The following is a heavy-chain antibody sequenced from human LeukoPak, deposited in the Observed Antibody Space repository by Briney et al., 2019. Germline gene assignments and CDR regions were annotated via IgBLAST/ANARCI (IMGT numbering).Heavy chain of an antibody. CDR1: GGTFSSYT. J-gene: IGHJ4*02. CDR3: ASPPGYCSGGSCYHGFDY. V-gene: IGHV1-69*02. Sequence: SVKVSCKASGGTFSSYTISWVRQAPGQGLEWTGRIIPILGIANYAQKFQGRVTITADKSTSTAYMELSSLRSEDTAVYYCASPPGYCSGGSCYHGFDYWGQGTLVTVSS. CDR2: IIPILGIA. D-gene: IGHD2-15*01.